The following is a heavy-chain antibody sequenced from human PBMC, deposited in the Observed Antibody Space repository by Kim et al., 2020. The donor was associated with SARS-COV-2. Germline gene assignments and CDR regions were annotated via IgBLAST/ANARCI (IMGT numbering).Heavy chain of an antibody. J-gene: IGHJ4*02. Sequence: TTSTADSVRGRFTISRDNSTNTLYLQMNSLIAQDTAIYYCAKSLFGGCDYWGQGTLVTVSS. V-gene: IGHV3-23*01. D-gene: IGHD3-10*02. CDR3: AKSLFGGCDY. CDR2: TT.